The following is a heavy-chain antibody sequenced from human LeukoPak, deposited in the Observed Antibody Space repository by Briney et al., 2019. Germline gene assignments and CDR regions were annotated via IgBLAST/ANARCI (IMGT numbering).Heavy chain of an antibody. Sequence: PAETLSLTCAVSGGSISSGGYSWSWIRQPPGKGLEWIGYIYHSGSTYYNPSLKSRVTISVDRSKNQFSLKLSSVTAADTAVYSCARGSRSSTSGHFDYWGQGTLVTVSS. CDR1: GGSISSGGYS. CDR2: IYHSGST. D-gene: IGHD2-2*01. J-gene: IGHJ4*02. V-gene: IGHV4-30-2*01. CDR3: ARGSRSSTSGHFDY.